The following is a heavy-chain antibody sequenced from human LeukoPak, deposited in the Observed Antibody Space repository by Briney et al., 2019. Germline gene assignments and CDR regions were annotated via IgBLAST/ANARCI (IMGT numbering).Heavy chain of an antibody. D-gene: IGHD1-26*01. CDR2: ISGSGGST. J-gene: IGHJ3*02. CDR1: GFTFSSYA. CDR3: AKGLVGASTILAVGAFDI. Sequence: GGSLRLSCAASGFTFSSYAMSWVRQAPGKGLEWVSAISGSGGSTYYADSVKGRFTIPRDNSKNTLYLQMNSLRAEDTAVYYCAKGLVGASTILAVGAFDIWGQGTMVTVSS. V-gene: IGHV3-23*01.